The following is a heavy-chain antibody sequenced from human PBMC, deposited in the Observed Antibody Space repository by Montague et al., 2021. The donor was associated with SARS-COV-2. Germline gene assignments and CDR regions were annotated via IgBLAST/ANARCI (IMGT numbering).Heavy chain of an antibody. CDR2: IYYSGST. D-gene: IGHD4-17*01. V-gene: IGHV4-31*03. J-gene: IGHJ3*02. CDR1: GGSISSGGYY. CDR3: SRSGLDYVDYTRAFDI. Sequence: TLSLTCTVSGGSISSGGYYWSWIRQQTGKGLEWIGYIYYSGSTNYNPYLKSRVTISVDTSKNPFSLKLSTVTAADTAVYYCSRSGLDYVDYTRAFDIWGQGTVVTVSS.